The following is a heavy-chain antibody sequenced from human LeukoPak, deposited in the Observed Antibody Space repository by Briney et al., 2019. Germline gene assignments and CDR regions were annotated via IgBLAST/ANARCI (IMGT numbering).Heavy chain of an antibody. CDR2: VRYGGIIK. Sequence: QAGGSLRLSCATSEFTFSAYAMHWIRQAPGRGLEWVAFVRYGGIIKYYADSVKGRFTISRGNSKNTLYLQMNSLRPEDTAVYYCAKDLGTEYNIFDYWGQGTLVTVSS. J-gene: IGHJ4*02. CDR3: AKDLGTEYNIFDY. V-gene: IGHV3-30*02. D-gene: IGHD3-9*01. CDR1: EFTFSAYA.